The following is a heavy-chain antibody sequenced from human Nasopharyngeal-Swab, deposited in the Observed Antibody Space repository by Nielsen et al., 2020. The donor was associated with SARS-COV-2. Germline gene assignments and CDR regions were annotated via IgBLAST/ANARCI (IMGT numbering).Heavy chain of an antibody. CDR3: ARVGQPAAFDY. D-gene: IGHD2-2*01. J-gene: IGHJ4*02. CDR1: GFTFSTYW. Sequence: ETLSLTCGASGFTFSTYWMHWVRQGPGKGLVWVSRINTDGSTTSYAPSVKGRFIISRDNAKNTLYLQMNSLRAEDTAVYYCARVGQPAAFDYWGQGTLVTVSS. CDR2: INTDGSTT. V-gene: IGHV3-74*01.